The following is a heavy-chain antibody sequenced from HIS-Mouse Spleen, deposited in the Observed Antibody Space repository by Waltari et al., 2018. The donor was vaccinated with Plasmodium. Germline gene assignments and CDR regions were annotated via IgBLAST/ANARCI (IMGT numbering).Heavy chain of an antibody. CDR3: ARDNHSSGWYYFDY. Sequence: QVQLQESGPGLVKPSETLSLTCTVPGYSISSGYYWGWIRQPPGKGLEWIGSIYHSGSTYYNPSLKSRVTISVDTSKNQFSLKLSSVTAADTAVYYCARDNHSSGWYYFDYWGQGTLVTVSS. CDR1: GYSISSGYY. CDR2: IYHSGST. V-gene: IGHV4-38-2*02. D-gene: IGHD6-19*01. J-gene: IGHJ4*02.